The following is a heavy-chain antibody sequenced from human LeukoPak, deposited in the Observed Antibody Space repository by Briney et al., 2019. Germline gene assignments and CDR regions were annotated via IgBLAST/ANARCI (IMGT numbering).Heavy chain of an antibody. CDR3: ARDPATTVVTPADY. Sequence: ASVNVSCKSSGYTFTSYGISWVRQAPGQGLEWMGWISAYNGNTNYAQKLQGRVTMTTDTSTSTAYMELRSLRSDDTAVYYCARDPATTVVTPADYWGQGTLVTVSS. V-gene: IGHV1-18*01. J-gene: IGHJ4*02. CDR1: GYTFTSYG. CDR2: ISAYNGNT. D-gene: IGHD4-23*01.